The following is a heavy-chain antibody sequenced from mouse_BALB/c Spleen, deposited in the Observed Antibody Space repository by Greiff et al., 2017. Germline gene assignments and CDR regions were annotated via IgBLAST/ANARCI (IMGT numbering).Heavy chain of an antibody. Sequence: EVKLMESGGGLVKPGGSLKLSCAASGFTFSDYYMYWVRQTPEKRLEWVATISDGGSYTYYPDSVKGRFTISRDNAKNNLYLQMSSLKSEDTAMYYCARDKTSSGYPFDYWGQGTTLTVSS. V-gene: IGHV5-4*02. CDR3: ARDKTSSGYPFDY. CDR2: ISDGGSYT. CDR1: GFTFSDYY. J-gene: IGHJ2*01. D-gene: IGHD3-1*01.